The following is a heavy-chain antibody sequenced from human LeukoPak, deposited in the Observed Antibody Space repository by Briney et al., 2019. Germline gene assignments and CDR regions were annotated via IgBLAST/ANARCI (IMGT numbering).Heavy chain of an antibody. Sequence: PGGSLRPSCAASGFTFSIYWMSWVRQAPGKGLEWVANIKEDGSEKYYVDSVKGRFTISRDNAKNSLYLQMNSLRAEDTAVYYCARDHRPGDSSGYLNYWGQGTLVTVSS. CDR3: ARDHRPGDSSGYLNY. CDR2: IKEDGSEK. V-gene: IGHV3-7*01. D-gene: IGHD3-22*01. CDR1: GFTFSIYW. J-gene: IGHJ4*02.